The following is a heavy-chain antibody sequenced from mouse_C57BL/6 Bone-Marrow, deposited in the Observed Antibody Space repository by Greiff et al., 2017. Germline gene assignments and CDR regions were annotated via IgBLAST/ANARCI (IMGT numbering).Heavy chain of an antibody. V-gene: IGHV3-6*01. CDR1: GYSITSGYY. CDR2: ISYDGSN. CDR3: ATLTGTKFAY. D-gene: IGHD4-1*01. Sequence: VQLQQSGPGLVKPSQSLSLTCSVTGYSITSGYYWNWIRQFPGNKLELMGYISYDGSNNYNPSLKNRISITRDTSKNQFFLKLNSVTTEDTATYYCATLTGTKFAYWGQGTLVTVSA. J-gene: IGHJ3*01.